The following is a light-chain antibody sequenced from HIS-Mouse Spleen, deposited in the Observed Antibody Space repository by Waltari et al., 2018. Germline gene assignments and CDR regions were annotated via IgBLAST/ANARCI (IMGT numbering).Light chain of an antibody. V-gene: IGKV1-33*01. Sequence: DIQMTQSPSSLSASVGDRVTITCQASQDISNYLNWYQQNPGKAPKLLIYDASNLETGVPSRFSGSGSGTDFTFTISSLQPEDIATYYCQQYDNLLGTFGQGTKVEIK. CDR2: DAS. CDR3: QQYDNLLGT. J-gene: IGKJ1*01. CDR1: QDISNY.